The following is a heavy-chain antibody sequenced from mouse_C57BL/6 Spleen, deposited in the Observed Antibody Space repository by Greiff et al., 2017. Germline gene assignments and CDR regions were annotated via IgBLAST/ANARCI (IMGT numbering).Heavy chain of an antibody. J-gene: IGHJ2*01. Sequence: EVQLQESGPELVKPGASVKIPCKASGYTFTDYNMDWVKQSHGKSLEWIGDINPNNGGTIYNQKFKGKATLTVDKSSSTAYMELRSLTSEDTAVYYCARYYGSSYGAYYFDYWGQGTTLTVSS. CDR1: GYTFTDYN. D-gene: IGHD1-1*01. CDR2: INPNNGGT. CDR3: ARYYGSSYGAYYFDY. V-gene: IGHV1-18*01.